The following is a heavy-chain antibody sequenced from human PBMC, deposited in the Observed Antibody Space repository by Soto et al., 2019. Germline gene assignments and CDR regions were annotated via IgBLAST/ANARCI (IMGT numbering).Heavy chain of an antibody. V-gene: IGHV1-18*04. CDR2: FSTYNGNT. D-gene: IGHD6-13*01. CDR3: ARLIAAAVDY. Sequence: QVQLVQFGAEVKKPGASVKVSCKASGYAFSSYGISWVRQAPGQGLEWMGWFSTYNGNTKYALKLQGRVLMTTDTSTNTAYMELKSLRSDDKAVYYCARLIAAAVDYWGQGTLVTVSS. J-gene: IGHJ4*02. CDR1: GYAFSSYG.